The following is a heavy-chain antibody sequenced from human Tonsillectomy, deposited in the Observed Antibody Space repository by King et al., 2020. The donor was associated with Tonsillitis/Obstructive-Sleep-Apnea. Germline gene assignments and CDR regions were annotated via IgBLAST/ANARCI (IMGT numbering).Heavy chain of an antibody. CDR2: IYYSGST. J-gene: IGHJ4*02. V-gene: IGHV4-31*03. D-gene: IGHD3-3*01. CDR3: ARGRGVLRFLEWLPQIDY. CDR1: GGSISSGGYY. Sequence: QLQESGPGLVKPSQTLSLTCTVSGGSISSGGYYWSWIRQHPGKGLEWIGYIYYSGSTYYNPSLKSRVTISVETSKNQFSLKLSSVTAADTAVYYCARGRGVLRFLEWLPQIDYWGQGTLVTVSS.